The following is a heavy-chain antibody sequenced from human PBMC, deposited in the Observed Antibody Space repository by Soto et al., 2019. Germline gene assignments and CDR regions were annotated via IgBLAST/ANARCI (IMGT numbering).Heavy chain of an antibody. Sequence: MQLVESGGDLVQPGGSLKLSCVGSGYTFSDHYMDWVRQAPGKVLEWVGRIRNRGGGYITQYAASVRGRFTVSRDDSKDSLYLQMNSLKIEDTAVYYCARAAYGHGVDIWGQGTVVTVSS. V-gene: IGHV3-72*01. CDR2: IRNRGGGYIT. CDR3: ARAAYGHGVDI. CDR1: GYTFSDHY. J-gene: IGHJ3*02. D-gene: IGHD4-17*01.